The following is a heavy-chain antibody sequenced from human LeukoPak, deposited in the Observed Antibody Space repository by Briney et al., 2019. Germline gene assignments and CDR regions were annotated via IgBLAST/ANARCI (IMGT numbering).Heavy chain of an antibody. CDR1: GFTFSSYG. D-gene: IGHD2-2*01. J-gene: IGHJ4*02. CDR3: AKRATGYCSSTSCHPLDY. CDR2: IRYDGSNK. Sequence: GGSLRLSCAASGFTFSSYGTHWVRQAPGKGLEWVAFIRYDGSNKYYADSVKGRFTISRDNSKNTLYLQMNSLRAEDTAVYYCAKRATGYCSSTSCHPLDYWGQGTLVTVSS. V-gene: IGHV3-30*02.